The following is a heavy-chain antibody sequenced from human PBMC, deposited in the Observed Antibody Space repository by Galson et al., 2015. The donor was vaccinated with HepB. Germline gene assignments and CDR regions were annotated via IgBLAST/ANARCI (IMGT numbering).Heavy chain of an antibody. D-gene: IGHD5-12*01. V-gene: IGHV7-4-1*02. J-gene: IGHJ5*02. CDR1: GYTFTSYA. CDR3: AREDIVPYGENWFDP. CDR2: INTNTGNP. Sequence: SVKVSCKASGYTFTSYAMNWVRQAPGQGLEWMGWINTNTGNPTYAQGFTGRFVFSLDTSVSTAYLQISSLKAEDTAVYCCAREDIVPYGENWFDPWGQGTLVTVSS.